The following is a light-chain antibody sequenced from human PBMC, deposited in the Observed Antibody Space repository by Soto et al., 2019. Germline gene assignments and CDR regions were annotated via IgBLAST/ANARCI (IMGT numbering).Light chain of an antibody. CDR2: GAS. CDR1: QSINNRY. J-gene: IGKJ3*01. CDR3: QQFGSSPGFT. Sequence: EIVLTQSPGTLSLSPGERATLSCRASQSINNRYLAWYQQKPGQAPRLLIYGASSRATGIPDRFIGSGSGTAFTLTISRVEPEDFAVYYCQQFGSSPGFTFGPGTKVDIK. V-gene: IGKV3-20*01.